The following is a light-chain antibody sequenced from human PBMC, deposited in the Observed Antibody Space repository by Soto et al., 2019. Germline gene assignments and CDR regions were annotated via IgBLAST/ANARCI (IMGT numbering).Light chain of an antibody. CDR1: QSVSSY. J-gene: IGKJ1*01. Sequence: EIVLTQSPATLSLSPGESATLSCRASQSVSSYLAWYQQKPGQAPRLLIYDAYNRATGIPARFSGSGSGTDSTLTISRLEPEDFAVYYCQQRSNWPPWTCGQGTKVDIK. CDR3: QQRSNWPPWT. V-gene: IGKV3-11*01. CDR2: DAY.